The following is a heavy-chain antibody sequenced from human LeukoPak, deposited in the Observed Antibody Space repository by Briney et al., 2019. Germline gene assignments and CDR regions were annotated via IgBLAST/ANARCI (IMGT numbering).Heavy chain of an antibody. D-gene: IGHD3-22*01. V-gene: IGHV4-61*02. CDR3: ARDLYIYDTSGYYKKPVYNWFDP. CDR1: GGSISSGLHY. CDR2: INTSGST. Sequence: SETLSLTCTVFGGSISSGLHYWSWIRQPAGKGLEWIGRINTSGSTNNSLSLKSRVTMSVDTSKNQFSLKLSSVTAADTAVYYCARDLYIYDTSGYYKKPVYNWFDPWGQGTLVTVSS. J-gene: IGHJ5*02.